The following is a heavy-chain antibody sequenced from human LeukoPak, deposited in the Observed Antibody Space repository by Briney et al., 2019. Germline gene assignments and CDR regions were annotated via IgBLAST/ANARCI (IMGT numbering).Heavy chain of an antibody. CDR3: ARVLEGAASWEPFDY. D-gene: IGHD1-14*01. V-gene: IGHV4-59*01. Sequence: SETLSLTCTVSGGSISSYFWAWIRQPPGKALEWIGDITYSGTTSYNPSLESRVTISADTSRNQFSLRLSSVTAADTAVYYCARVLEGAASWEPFDYWGQGTLVTVSS. CDR2: ITYSGTT. J-gene: IGHJ4*02. CDR1: GGSISSYF.